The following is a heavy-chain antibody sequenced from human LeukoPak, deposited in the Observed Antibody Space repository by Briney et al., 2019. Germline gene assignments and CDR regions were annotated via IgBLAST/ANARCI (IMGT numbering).Heavy chain of an antibody. CDR1: GFTFSSYW. D-gene: IGHD3-22*01. V-gene: IGHV3-74*01. Sequence: GGSLRLSYAASGFTFSSYWMHWVRQAPGKGLVWVSRINSDGSSTSYADSVKGRFTISRDNAKNTLYLQMNSLRAEDTAVYYCARNSGTMIVGLDVWGKGTTVTVSS. CDR2: INSDGSST. J-gene: IGHJ6*04. CDR3: ARNSGTMIVGLDV.